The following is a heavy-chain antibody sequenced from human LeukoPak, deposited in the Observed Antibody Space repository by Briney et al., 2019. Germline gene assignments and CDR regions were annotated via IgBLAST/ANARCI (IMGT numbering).Heavy chain of an antibody. CDR3: ARLPGYYYGMDV. V-gene: IGHV1-2*02. Sequence: VASVKVSCKASGYTFTGYYMHWVRQASGQGLEWMGWINPNSGGTNYAQKFQGRVTMTRDTSISTAYMELSRLRSDDTAVYYCARLPGYYYGMDVWGQGTTVTVSS. CDR1: GYTFTGYY. J-gene: IGHJ6*02. CDR2: INPNSGGT.